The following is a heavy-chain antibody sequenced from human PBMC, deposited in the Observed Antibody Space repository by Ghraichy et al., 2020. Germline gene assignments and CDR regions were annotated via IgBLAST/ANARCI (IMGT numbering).Heavy chain of an antibody. CDR1: GGSISSYY. V-gene: IGHV4-59*08. CDR2: IYYSGST. J-gene: IGHJ2*01. CDR3: ARRGEPEETGAGPVHWYFDL. D-gene: IGHD7-27*01. Sequence: SETLSLTCTVSGGSISSYYWSWIRQPPGKGLEWIGYIYYSGSTNYNPSLKSRVTISVDTSKNQFSLKLSSVTAADTAVYYCARRGEPEETGAGPVHWYFDLWGRGTLVTVSS.